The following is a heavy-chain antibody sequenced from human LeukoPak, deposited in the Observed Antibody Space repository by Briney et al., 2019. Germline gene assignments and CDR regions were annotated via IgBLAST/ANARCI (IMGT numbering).Heavy chain of an antibody. D-gene: IGHD1-1*01. CDR2: IIPIFGTA. CDR3: ARATRPRSWFDP. V-gene: IGHV1-69*05. J-gene: IGHJ5*02. Sequence: ASVKVSCKASGGTFSSYAISWVRQAPGQGLEWMGGIIPIFGTANYAQKFQGRVTITTDESTSTAYMELGSLRSEDTAVYYCARATRPRSWFDPWGQGTLVTVSS. CDR1: GGTFSSYA.